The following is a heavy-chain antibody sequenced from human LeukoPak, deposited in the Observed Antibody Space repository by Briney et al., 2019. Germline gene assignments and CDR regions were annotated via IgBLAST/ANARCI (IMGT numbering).Heavy chain of an antibody. CDR1: GFTFSSYD. V-gene: IGHV3-13*01. D-gene: IGHD3-16*02. CDR3: AREYVWGSYRYSDY. J-gene: IGHJ4*02. CDR2: IGTAGDT. Sequence: GGSLRLSCAASGFTFSSYDMHWVRQATGKGLEWVSAIGTAGDTYYPGSVKGRFTISRENAKNSLYLQMNSLRAGDTAVYYCAREYVWGSYRYSDYWGQGTLVTVSS.